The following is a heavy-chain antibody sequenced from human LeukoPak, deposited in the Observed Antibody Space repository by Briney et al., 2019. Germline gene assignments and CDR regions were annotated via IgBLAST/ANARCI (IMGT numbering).Heavy chain of an antibody. J-gene: IGHJ4*02. D-gene: IGHD6-19*01. CDR1: GFTVSSNY. CDR3: AKRAYSSGWNFDY. Sequence: GGSLRLSCAASGFTVSSNYMSWVRQAPGKGLEWVSAISGSGGSTYYADSVKGRFTISRDNSKNTLYLQMNSLRAEDTAVYYCAKRAYSSGWNFDYWGQGTLVTVSS. V-gene: IGHV3-23*01. CDR2: ISGSGGST.